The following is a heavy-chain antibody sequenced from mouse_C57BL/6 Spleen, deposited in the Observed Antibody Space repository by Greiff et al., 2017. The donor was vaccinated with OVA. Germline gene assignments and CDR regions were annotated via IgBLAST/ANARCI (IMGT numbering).Heavy chain of an antibody. J-gene: IGHJ3*01. D-gene: IGHD2-13*01. V-gene: IGHV3-6*01. CDR3: AREDGDLAY. CDR1: GYSITSGYY. Sequence: EVQRVESGPGLVKPSQSLSLTCSVTGYSITSGYYWNWIRQFPGNQLEWMGYISYDGSNNYNPALKNRTSITRDTSKNLFCLKLKSVTTEDTAKYYCAREDGDLAYWGQGTLVTVAA. CDR2: ISYDGSN.